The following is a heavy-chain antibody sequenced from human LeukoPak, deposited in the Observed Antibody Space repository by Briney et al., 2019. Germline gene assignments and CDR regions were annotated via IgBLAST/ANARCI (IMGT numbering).Heavy chain of an antibody. CDR3: ARAWSLDY. V-gene: IGHV5-51*01. Sequence: GESLKISCKGSGYSFTTYWIGWVRQMPGKGLEGLGFINPTDSDATYSPSFQGQVIISADKSISTAYLQWSGLKASDTAMYYCARAWSLDYWGQGTLVTVSS. J-gene: IGHJ4*02. CDR2: INPTDSDA. CDR1: GYSFTTYW. D-gene: IGHD2-15*01.